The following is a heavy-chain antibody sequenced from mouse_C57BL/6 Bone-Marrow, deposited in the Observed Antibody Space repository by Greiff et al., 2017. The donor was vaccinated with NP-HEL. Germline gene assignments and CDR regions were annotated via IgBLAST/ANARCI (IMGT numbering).Heavy chain of an antibody. CDR1: GYTFTSYG. Sequence: QVQLKQSGAELARPGASVKLSCKASGYTFTSYGISWVKQRTGQGLEWIGEILPGSGSTNYNEKFKGKATFTADTSSNTAYMQLSSLTTEDSAIYYCARLGSNYLYYFDYWGQGTTLTVSS. CDR3: ARLGSNYLYYFDY. CDR2: ILPGSGST. J-gene: IGHJ2*01. D-gene: IGHD2-5*01. V-gene: IGHV1-81*01.